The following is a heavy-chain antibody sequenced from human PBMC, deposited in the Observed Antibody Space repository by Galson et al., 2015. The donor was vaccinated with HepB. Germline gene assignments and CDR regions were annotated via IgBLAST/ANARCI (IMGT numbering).Heavy chain of an antibody. Sequence: SVKVSCKVSGYTLTELSMHWVRQAPGKGLEWMGGFDPEDGETIYAQKFQGRVTMTEDTSTDTAYMELSSLRSEDTAVYYCATWVYAPTYYGMDVWGQGTTVTVSS. D-gene: IGHD2-8*01. CDR2: FDPEDGET. CDR1: GYTLTELS. CDR3: ATWVYAPTYYGMDV. J-gene: IGHJ6*02. V-gene: IGHV1-24*01.